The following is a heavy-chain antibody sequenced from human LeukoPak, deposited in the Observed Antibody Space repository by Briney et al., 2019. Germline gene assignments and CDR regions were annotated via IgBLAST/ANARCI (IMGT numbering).Heavy chain of an antibody. CDR2: IYYSGST. CDR1: GGSISSGGYY. D-gene: IGHD3-3*01. V-gene: IGHV4-31*03. CDR3: ARDARYYDFWSGYPEHHYYYMDV. J-gene: IGHJ6*03. Sequence: SQTLSLTCTVSGGSISSGGYYWSWIHQRPGKGLEWIGYIYYSGSTYYNPSLKSRVTISVDTSKNQFSLKLSSVTAADTAVYYCARDARYYDFWSGYPEHHYYYMDVWGKGTTVTVSS.